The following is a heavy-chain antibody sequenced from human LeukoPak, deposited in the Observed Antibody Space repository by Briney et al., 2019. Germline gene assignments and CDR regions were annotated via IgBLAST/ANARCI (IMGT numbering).Heavy chain of an antibody. CDR2: IRPDGNVA. CDR3: ARDDHWGWDK. V-gene: IGHV3-7*01. J-gene: IGHJ4*02. CDR1: GFSFSENW. D-gene: IGHD7-27*01. Sequence: SGGSLRLSCAASGFSFSENWMSWVRQAPGKGPERVANIRPDGNVAFHVDFVKGRFSISRDNAKNTLYLQMNGLRVEDTALYYCARDDHWGWDKWGRGTLVTVSS.